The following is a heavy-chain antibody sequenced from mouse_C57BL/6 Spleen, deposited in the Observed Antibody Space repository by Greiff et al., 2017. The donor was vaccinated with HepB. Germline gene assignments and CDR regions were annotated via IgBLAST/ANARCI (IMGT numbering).Heavy chain of an antibody. CDR2: ISDGGSYT. CDR3: ARAYGNYYYAMDY. J-gene: IGHJ4*01. CDR1: GFTFSSYA. V-gene: IGHV5-4*01. Sequence: DVHLVESGGGLVKPGGSLKLSCAASGFTFSSYAMSWVRQTPEKRLEWVATISDGGSYTYYPDNVKGRFTISRDNAKNNLYLQMSHLKSEDTAMYYCARAYGNYYYAMDYWGQGTSVTVSS. D-gene: IGHD2-1*01.